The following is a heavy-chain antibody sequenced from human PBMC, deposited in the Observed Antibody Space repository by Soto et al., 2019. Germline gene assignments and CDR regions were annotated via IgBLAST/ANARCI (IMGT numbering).Heavy chain of an antibody. CDR1: GFTFSSYG. V-gene: IGHV3-33*01. J-gene: IGHJ3*02. CDR2: IWYDGSNK. CDR3: AILKVRGVSDVFDI. D-gene: IGHD3-10*01. Sequence: QVQLVESGGGVVQPGRSLRLSCAASGFTFSSYGMHWVRQAPGKGLDWVAVIWYDGSNKYYADSVKGRFTISRDNSKNTLYLQMNSLRAEDTAVYYCAILKVRGVSDVFDIWGQGTMVNVSS.